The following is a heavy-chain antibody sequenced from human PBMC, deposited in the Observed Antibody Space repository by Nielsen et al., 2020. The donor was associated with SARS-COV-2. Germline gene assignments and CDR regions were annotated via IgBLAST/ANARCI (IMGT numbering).Heavy chain of an antibody. CDR1: GFTFTNAW. V-gene: IGHV3-15*01. CDR3: ASYYYGGSDYYPY. Sequence: GESLKISCVASGFTFTNAWMSWVRQAPGKGLEWVGRIKSKSDGGTTDYPAPVKGRFTISRDDSKDTLYLQMSSLKTEDTGVYYCASYYYGGSDYYPYWGQGTLVTVSS. J-gene: IGHJ4*02. CDR2: IKSKSDGGTT. D-gene: IGHD3-22*01.